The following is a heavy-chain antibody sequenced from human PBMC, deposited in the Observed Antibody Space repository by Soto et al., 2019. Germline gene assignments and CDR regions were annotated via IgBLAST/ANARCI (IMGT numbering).Heavy chain of an antibody. Sequence: QVQLQQWGAGLLKPSETLSLTCAVYGGSFSGYYRSWIRQPPGKGLEWIGEIIHSGSTNYNPSLKSRVTISVDTSKNQFFLKLSSVTAADTAIYYCARGGGQVGATGDFWGQGTLVTVST. D-gene: IGHD1-26*01. CDR1: GGSFSGYY. J-gene: IGHJ4*02. V-gene: IGHV4-34*01. CDR2: IIHSGST. CDR3: ARGGGQVGATGDF.